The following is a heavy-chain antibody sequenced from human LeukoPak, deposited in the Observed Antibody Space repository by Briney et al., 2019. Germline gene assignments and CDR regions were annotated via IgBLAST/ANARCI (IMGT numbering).Heavy chain of an antibody. Sequence: GASVKVSCKAAGYTFTGYYMHWVRQAPGQGLEWMGWINPNSGGTDYAQKFQGRVTMTRDTSISTAYMELSRLTSDDTAVYYCACCIEAAARYYYYGMDVWGQGTTVTVSS. CDR1: GYTFTGYY. CDR3: ACCIEAAARYYYYGMDV. D-gene: IGHD6-13*01. CDR2: INPNSGGT. V-gene: IGHV1-2*02. J-gene: IGHJ6*02.